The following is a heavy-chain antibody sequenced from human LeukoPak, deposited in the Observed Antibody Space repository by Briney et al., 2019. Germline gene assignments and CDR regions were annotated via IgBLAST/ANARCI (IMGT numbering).Heavy chain of an antibody. CDR1: GLSFSTYW. D-gene: IGHD4-11*01. V-gene: IGHV3-74*01. J-gene: IGHJ4*02. CDR2: INGDGSST. Sequence: GGSLRLSCEASGLSFSTYWMHWVRQVPGEGLVWVSRINGDGSSTNYADSVKGRFTISRDNAKNTVYLQMNSLRVEDTAVYYCARGGSNYGDFYYWGQGTLVTVSS. CDR3: ARGGSNYGDFYY.